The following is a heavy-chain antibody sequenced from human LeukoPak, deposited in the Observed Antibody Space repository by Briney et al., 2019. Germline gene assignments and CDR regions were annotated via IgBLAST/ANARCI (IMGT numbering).Heavy chain of an antibody. Sequence: GGSLRLSCAASGFTFSNYWMHWVRQAPGKGLIWVSRINSDGSTTTYADSVKGRFTISRNNAKNTLYLQMDSLRAEDTAIYYCAKIPSATENFDYWGQGTLVMVSS. CDR2: INSDGSTT. CDR1: GFTFSNYW. D-gene: IGHD5-12*01. CDR3: AKIPSATENFDY. V-gene: IGHV3-74*01. J-gene: IGHJ4*02.